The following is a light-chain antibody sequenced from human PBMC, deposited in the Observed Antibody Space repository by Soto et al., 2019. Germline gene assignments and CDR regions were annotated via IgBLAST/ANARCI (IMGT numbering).Light chain of an antibody. CDR2: EVS. J-gene: IGLJ3*02. CDR1: SSDVGPYNY. CDR3: SSYAGSNNVVV. V-gene: IGLV2-8*01. Sequence: QSALTQPPSASGSPGQSVTISCTGTSSDVGPYNYVSWYQQHPDKAPKLMIYEVSKRPSGVPDRFSGSKSGNTASLTVSGLQAEDEADYYCSSYAGSNNVVVFGGGTKLTVL.